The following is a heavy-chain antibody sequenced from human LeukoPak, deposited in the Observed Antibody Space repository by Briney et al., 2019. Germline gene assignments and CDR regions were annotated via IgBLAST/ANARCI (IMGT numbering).Heavy chain of an antibody. D-gene: IGHD5-12*01. Sequence: PGGSLRLSCAASGFTFSSYSMNWVRQAPGKGLEWVSSISSSSSYIYYADSVKGRFTISRDNAKNSLYLQMNSLRAEDTAVYYCARDEGGYHNWFDPWGQGTLVTVSS. CDR3: ARDEGGYHNWFDP. V-gene: IGHV3-21*01. CDR2: ISSSSSYI. J-gene: IGHJ5*02. CDR1: GFTFSSYS.